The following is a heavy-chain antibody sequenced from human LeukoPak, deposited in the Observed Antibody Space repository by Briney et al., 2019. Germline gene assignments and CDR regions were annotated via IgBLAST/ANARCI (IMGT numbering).Heavy chain of an antibody. Sequence: PGGSLRLSCAASGFNFRGYAMSWVRQAPGKGLEWVSGISGSGARAHYAESVRGRFTISRGSSQNTLHLEMNSLRAEDTAVYYCAKEVVLGESNYFYYGMDVWGQGTTVTVSS. V-gene: IGHV3-23*01. CDR2: ISGSGARA. CDR3: AKEVVLGESNYFYYGMDV. CDR1: GFNFRGYA. D-gene: IGHD1-26*01. J-gene: IGHJ6*02.